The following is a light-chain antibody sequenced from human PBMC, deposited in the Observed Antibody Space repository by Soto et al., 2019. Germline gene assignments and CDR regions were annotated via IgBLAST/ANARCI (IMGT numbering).Light chain of an antibody. J-gene: IGKJ2*01. Sequence: EIVLTQSPGTLSLSPGERATVSCRASQSVSSSHLAWYQQKPGQAPRLLIYGASSRATGIPDRFSGSGSGTDFTLTISRLEPEDVAVYYCQLYGSSPLYIFGQGTNLEIK. CDR2: GAS. CDR3: QLYGSSPLYI. CDR1: QSVSSSH. V-gene: IGKV3-20*01.